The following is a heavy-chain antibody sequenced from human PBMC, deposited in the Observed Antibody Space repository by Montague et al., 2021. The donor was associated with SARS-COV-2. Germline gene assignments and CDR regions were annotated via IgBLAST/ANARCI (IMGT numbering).Heavy chain of an antibody. CDR1: GGSISSSSYY. CDR3: ARDTRIAMLVVVTRYGLDV. D-gene: IGHD3-22*01. J-gene: IGHJ6*02. CDR2: IYYTGST. Sequence: SETLSLTCTVSGGSISSSSYYWGWICQPPGKGLEWIGSIYYTGSTYYNPSLKSRVTISVDTSKNQFSLKLSSVTAADTAVYYSARDTRIAMLVVVTRYGLDVWGQGTTVTASS. V-gene: IGHV4-39*07.